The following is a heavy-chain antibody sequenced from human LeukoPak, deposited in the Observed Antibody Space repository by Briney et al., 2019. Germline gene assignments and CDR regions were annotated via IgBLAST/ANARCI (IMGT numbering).Heavy chain of an antibody. CDR2: ISSSGRTI. V-gene: IGHV3-11*04. Sequence: GGSLRLSCAASGFTLSDYYMNWIRQAPGKGLEWVSYISSSGRTIYYADSVKGRFTISRDNAKNSLYLQMNSLRAEDTAVYYCAKGSGYDAQYYYYYMDVWGKGTTVTISS. D-gene: IGHD5-12*01. CDR1: GFTLSDYY. J-gene: IGHJ6*03. CDR3: AKGSGYDAQYYYYYMDV.